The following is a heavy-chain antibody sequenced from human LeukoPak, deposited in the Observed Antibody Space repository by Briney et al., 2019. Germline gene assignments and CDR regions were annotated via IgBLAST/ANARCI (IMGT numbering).Heavy chain of an antibody. CDR2: ITNKAFGGTA. CDR3: TRDEYGSGSNFFDY. V-gene: IGHV3-49*03. J-gene: IGHJ4*02. Sequence: GGSLRLSCTASGFNFGDYAMSWFRQAPEKGLEGVGFITNKAFGGTAEYAASVKGRFTISRDDSRSIAYLQMDNLRTEDTGVYYCTRDEYGSGSNFFDYWGQGTLVTVSS. CDR1: GFNFGDYA. D-gene: IGHD2-15*01.